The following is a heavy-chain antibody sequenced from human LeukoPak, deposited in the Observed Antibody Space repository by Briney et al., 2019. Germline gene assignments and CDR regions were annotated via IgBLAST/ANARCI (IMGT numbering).Heavy chain of an antibody. D-gene: IGHD2-21*02. CDR3: IILTLVTAPRHYMDV. Sequence: GGSLRLSCAASGFTFSRFWMTWVRQAPGKGLEWVANIHPHGSEEYYVDSVKGRFTISRDNAKNSLYLQVDSLRAEDKAVYYCIILTLVTAPRHYMDVWGKGTTVTVSS. CDR1: GFTFSRFW. CDR2: IHPHGSEE. V-gene: IGHV3-7*01. J-gene: IGHJ6*03.